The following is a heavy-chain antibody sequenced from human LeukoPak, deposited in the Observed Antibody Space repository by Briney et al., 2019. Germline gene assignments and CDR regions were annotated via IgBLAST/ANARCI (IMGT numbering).Heavy chain of an antibody. CDR1: GFTLSNYD. J-gene: IGHJ5*02. CDR3: ARADCSSSTCYLRRSWFDP. Sequence: GGSLRLSCAACGFTLSNYDMNWVREAPGKGLEWVSSISTSSRYIYYKDSVRGRFTISRDDAKNSLYLEMNSLRAEDTAVYYCARADCSSSTCYLRRSWFDPWGQGTLVTVSS. V-gene: IGHV3-21*01. CDR2: ISTSSRYI. D-gene: IGHD2-2*01.